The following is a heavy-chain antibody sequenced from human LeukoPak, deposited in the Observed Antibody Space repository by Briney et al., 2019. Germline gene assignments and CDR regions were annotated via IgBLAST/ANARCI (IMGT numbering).Heavy chain of an antibody. V-gene: IGHV1-46*01. J-gene: IGHJ4*02. D-gene: IGHD2/OR15-2a*01. CDR2: IKPSGGST. Sequence: ASVKVSCKASGYTFTSYYTHWVRQAPGQGLEWMGIIKPSGGSTLYAQKFQGRVTVTSDMSTSTVYVELSSLRSEDTAVYYCAREVPENFNFDYWGQGTLVTVSS. CDR1: GYTFTSYY. CDR3: AREVPENFNFDY.